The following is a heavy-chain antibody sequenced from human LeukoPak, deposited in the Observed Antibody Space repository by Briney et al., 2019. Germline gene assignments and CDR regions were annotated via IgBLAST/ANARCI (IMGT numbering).Heavy chain of an antibody. CDR1: GGSISGTYW. CDR3: SRESGPFCPFGY. D-gene: IGHD1-26*01. CDR2: ISLAGQT. Sequence: AGTLSLTCGVSGGSISGTYWWSWVRQPPGQGLEWIGEISLAGQTNYNPSLNGRVSMSLDKSSNQLSLHLTSVTAADTAIYYCSRESGPFCPFGYWGQGTLVIVSS. J-gene: IGHJ4*02. V-gene: IGHV4-4*02.